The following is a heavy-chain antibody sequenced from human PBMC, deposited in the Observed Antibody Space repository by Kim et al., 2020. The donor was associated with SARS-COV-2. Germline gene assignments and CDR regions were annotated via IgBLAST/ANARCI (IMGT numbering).Heavy chain of an antibody. Sequence: GGSLRLSCAASGFTFSSYEMNWVRQAPGKGLEWVSYISSSGSTIYYADSVKGRFTISRDNAKNSLYLQMNSLRAEDTAVYYCARPSPYVYGMDVWGQGTTVTVSS. CDR3: ARPSPYVYGMDV. J-gene: IGHJ6*02. CDR1: GFTFSSYE. D-gene: IGHD3-16*01. CDR2: ISSSGSTI. V-gene: IGHV3-48*03.